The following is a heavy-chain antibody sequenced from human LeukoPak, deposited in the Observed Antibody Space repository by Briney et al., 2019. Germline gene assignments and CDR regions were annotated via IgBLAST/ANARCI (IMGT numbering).Heavy chain of an antibody. J-gene: IGHJ4*02. V-gene: IGHV4-59*01. CDR3: ARANNGWHFDY. Sequence: SETLSLTCTVSGGSISSYYWSWIRQPPGKGLEWIGYIYYIGSTNYNPSLKSRLTISLDTSKNQFSLKLSSVTAADTAVYYCARANNGWHFDYWGQGTLVTVSS. D-gene: IGHD6-19*01. CDR1: GGSISSYY. CDR2: IYYIGST.